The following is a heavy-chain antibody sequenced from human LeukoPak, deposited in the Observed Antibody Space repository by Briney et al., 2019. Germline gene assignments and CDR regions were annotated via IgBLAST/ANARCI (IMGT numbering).Heavy chain of an antibody. CDR2: ISGSGGST. CDR3: ATDRNSGKYYDY. Sequence: GGSLRLSCAASGFTFSSYAMSWVRQAPGKGLEWVSAISGSGGSTYYADSVKGRFTISRDNSKNTLYLQMNSLRAEDTAVYYCATDRNSGKYYDYWGQGTLVTVSS. D-gene: IGHD1-26*01. J-gene: IGHJ4*02. V-gene: IGHV3-23*01. CDR1: GFTFSSYA.